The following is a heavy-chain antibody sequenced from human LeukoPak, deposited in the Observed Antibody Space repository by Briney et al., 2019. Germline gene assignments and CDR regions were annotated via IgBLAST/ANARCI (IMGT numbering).Heavy chain of an antibody. Sequence: GGSLRLSCAASGFTFSSYSMNWVRQAPGKGLEWVSSISSSSSYIYYADSVKGRFTISRDNAKNSLYLQMNSLRAEDTAVYYCAREGCSSTSCYIDYWGQGTLVTVSS. D-gene: IGHD2-2*02. J-gene: IGHJ4*02. CDR2: ISSSSSYI. CDR3: AREGCSSTSCYIDY. CDR1: GFTFSSYS. V-gene: IGHV3-21*01.